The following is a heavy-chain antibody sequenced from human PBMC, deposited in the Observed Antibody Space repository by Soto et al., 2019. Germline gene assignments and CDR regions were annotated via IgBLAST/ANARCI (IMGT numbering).Heavy chain of an antibody. V-gene: IGHV3-33*01. CDR1: GFTFNTYS. CDR3: ARAGGTTVTGLWHFDS. D-gene: IGHD4-17*01. Sequence: QVQLEESGGGVVQPGRSLRLSCEASGFTFNTYSMHWVRQPPGKGLEWLAAIWYDGTQKYYADSVKVRFIISRDNSKNTLDLEMNSLRAEDTAVYYCARAGGTTVTGLWHFDSWGQGTLVTVSS. CDR2: IWYDGTQK. J-gene: IGHJ4*02.